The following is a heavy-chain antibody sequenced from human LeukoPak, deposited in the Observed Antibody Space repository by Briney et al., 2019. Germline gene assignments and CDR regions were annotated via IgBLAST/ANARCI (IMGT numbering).Heavy chain of an antibody. CDR1: GYTFTGYY. J-gene: IGHJ5*02. D-gene: IGHD1-26*01. V-gene: IGHV1-2*02. Sequence: ASVKVSCKASGYTFTGYYMHWVRQAPGQGLEWMGWINPNSGGTNYPQKFQGRVTMTRDTSISTAYMELSRLRSDDTAVYYCARDPRLGEWEWPNWFDPWGQGTLVTVSS. CDR3: ARDPRLGEWEWPNWFDP. CDR2: INPNSGGT.